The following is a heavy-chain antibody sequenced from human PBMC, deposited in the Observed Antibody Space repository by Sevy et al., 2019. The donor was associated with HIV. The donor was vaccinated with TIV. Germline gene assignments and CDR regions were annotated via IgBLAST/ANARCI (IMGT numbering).Heavy chain of an antibody. Sequence: ASVKVSCKVSGYTLTELSMHWVRQAPGKGLEWMGGFDPEDGEKIYAQKFQGRVTMTEDTSTDTAYMELSSLRSEDTAVYYCATEGAVAGTFFYWGQGTLVTVSS. J-gene: IGHJ4*02. CDR1: GYTLTELS. D-gene: IGHD6-19*01. CDR2: FDPEDGEK. V-gene: IGHV1-24*01. CDR3: ATEGAVAGTFFY.